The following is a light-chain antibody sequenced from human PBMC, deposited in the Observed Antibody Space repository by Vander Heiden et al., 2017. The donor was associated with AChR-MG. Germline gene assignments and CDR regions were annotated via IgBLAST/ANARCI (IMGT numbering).Light chain of an antibody. Sequence: SSELTQDPAVCVALGQTVRITCQGDSLRSYYASWYRKKPGQAPVLVIYGKNNRPSGIPDRFSGSSSGNTASLTITGAQAEDEADYDCNSRDSSGNHLVFGGGTKLTVL. CDR2: GKN. CDR3: NSRDSSGNHLV. CDR1: SLRSYY. J-gene: IGLJ2*01. V-gene: IGLV3-19*01.